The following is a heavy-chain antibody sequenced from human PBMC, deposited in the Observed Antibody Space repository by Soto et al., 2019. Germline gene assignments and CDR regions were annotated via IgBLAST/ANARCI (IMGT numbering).Heavy chain of an antibody. CDR2: IKTKTDGGTT. CDR1: GFNFTNAW. D-gene: IGHD3-22*01. Sequence: GGSLRLSCAASGFNFTNAWVNWVRQPPGKGLEWVGRIKTKTDGGTTDYAAPVKGRFTISRDDSKNTLYLQMNSLKTEDTALYYCVRDQLFYYDISGRPVNGFDLWSQGTMVTVS. J-gene: IGHJ3*01. CDR3: VRDQLFYYDISGRPVNGFDL. V-gene: IGHV3-15*07.